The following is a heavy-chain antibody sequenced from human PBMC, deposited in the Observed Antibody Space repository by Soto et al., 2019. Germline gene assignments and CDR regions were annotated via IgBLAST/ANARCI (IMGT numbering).Heavy chain of an antibody. J-gene: IGHJ4*02. V-gene: IGHV1-69*12. D-gene: IGHD5-18*01. CDR3: ARGFVDTAMGFDY. CDR1: GGTFSSYA. Sequence: QVQLVQSGAEVKKPGSSVKVSCKASGGTFSSYAISWVRQAPGQGLEWMGGIIPIFGTANYAQKFQGRVTIPADESTRTASRELGSPGAEDTAGYYGARGFVDTAMGFDYWGQGTLVTVSS. CDR2: IIPIFGTA.